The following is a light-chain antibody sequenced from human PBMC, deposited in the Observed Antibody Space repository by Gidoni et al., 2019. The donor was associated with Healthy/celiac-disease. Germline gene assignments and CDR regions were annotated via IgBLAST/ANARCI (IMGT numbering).Light chain of an antibody. CDR2: WAS. CDR1: QSVLYSSNNKNY. V-gene: IGKV4-1*01. J-gene: IGKJ4*01. Sequence: DIVITQSPDSLAVFLGERATINCKSSQSVLYSSNNKNYLSWYQQKPGQPPKLLIYWASTRESGVPDRFSGSGSGTDFTLTISSLKAEDVAVYYCQQYYSTPLTFGGGTKVEIK. CDR3: QQYYSTPLT.